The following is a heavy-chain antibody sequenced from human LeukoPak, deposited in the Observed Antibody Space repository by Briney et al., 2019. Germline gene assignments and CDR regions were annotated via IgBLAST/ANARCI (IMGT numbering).Heavy chain of an antibody. Sequence: GGSLRLSCAASGFTFSTYWMHWVRQAPGKGLMWVSRIKSDGSWTNYADSVRGRFTISRDNAKNTLFLQMVGLRAEDTAMYYCVRDGDAYDFDLWGQGILVTVSS. CDR2: IKSDGSWT. D-gene: IGHD5-12*01. V-gene: IGHV3-74*01. CDR3: VRDGDAYDFDL. J-gene: IGHJ4*02. CDR1: GFTFSTYW.